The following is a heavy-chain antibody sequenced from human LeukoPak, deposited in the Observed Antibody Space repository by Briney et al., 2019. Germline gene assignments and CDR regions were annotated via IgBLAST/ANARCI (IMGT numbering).Heavy chain of an antibody. CDR1: GFTFSSYG. CDR2: IWYDGSNK. V-gene: IGHV3-33*06. Sequence: PGGSLRLSCAASGFTFSSYGMHWVRQAPGKGLEWVAVIWYDGSNKYYADSVKGRFTISRDNSKNTLYLQMNSLRAKDTAVYYCAKDGGILEWLSSPGYMDVWGKGTTVTVSS. D-gene: IGHD3-3*01. J-gene: IGHJ6*03. CDR3: AKDGGILEWLSSPGYMDV.